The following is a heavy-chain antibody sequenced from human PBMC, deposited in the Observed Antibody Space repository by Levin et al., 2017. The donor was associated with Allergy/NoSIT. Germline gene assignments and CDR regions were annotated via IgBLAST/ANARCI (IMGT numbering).Heavy chain of an antibody. Sequence: NAGGSLRLSCAASGFTFSTCSMNWVRQAPGKGLEWVSSISTDSYYIHYADSVKGRFTISRDNAKNSLYLQMNSLRAEDTAVYYCARDLTFYYDTSGYYPFDYWGQGTLVTVSS. CDR2: ISTDSYYI. D-gene: IGHD3-22*01. J-gene: IGHJ4*02. CDR3: ARDLTFYYDTSGYYPFDY. V-gene: IGHV3-21*01. CDR1: GFTFSTCS.